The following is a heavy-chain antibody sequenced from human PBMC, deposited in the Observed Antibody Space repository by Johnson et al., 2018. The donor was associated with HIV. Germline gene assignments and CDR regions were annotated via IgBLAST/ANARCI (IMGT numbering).Heavy chain of an antibody. J-gene: IGHJ3*02. CDR1: GFTFSNYW. V-gene: IGHV3-7*01. Sequence: VQLVESGGGVVQPGGSLRLSCAASGFTFSNYWMSWVRQAPGKGLEWVANIKQDGSEKYYVDPVKGRLTISRDNAQNSLYLQMNSLGAEDTAVYYCARDLGEMATTAGDAFDIWGQGTMVTVSS. CDR3: ARDLGEMATTAGDAFDI. D-gene: IGHD5-24*01. CDR2: IKQDGSEK.